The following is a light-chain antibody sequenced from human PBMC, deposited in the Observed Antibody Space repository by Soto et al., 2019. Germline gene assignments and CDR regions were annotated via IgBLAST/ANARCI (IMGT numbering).Light chain of an antibody. CDR2: DVT. Sequence: QSALAQPRSVSGSPGQSVTVSCTGTTSDVGGYNYVSWYQQHPGKVPKLMIYDVTKRPSGVPDRFSGSKSGNTASLTISGLRPDDEADYYCCSYAGSYTFYVXGTGTKVTVL. J-gene: IGLJ1*01. CDR3: CSYAGSYTFYV. V-gene: IGLV2-11*01. CDR1: TSDVGGYNY.